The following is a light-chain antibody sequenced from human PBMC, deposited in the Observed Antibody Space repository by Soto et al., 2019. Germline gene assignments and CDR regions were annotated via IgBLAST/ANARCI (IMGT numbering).Light chain of an antibody. CDR1: RSLSRC. CDR3: QQRCNWPPVT. Sequence: EIVLTQSPATLCLSPGERATLSCRASRSLSRCLAWYQQKPGQPPRLLIYDVSDRPTGIPARFSGSGSGTDFTLTISSLEPEDFAVYYCQQRCNWPPVTFGGGTKLEIK. CDR2: DVS. J-gene: IGKJ4*01. V-gene: IGKV3-11*01.